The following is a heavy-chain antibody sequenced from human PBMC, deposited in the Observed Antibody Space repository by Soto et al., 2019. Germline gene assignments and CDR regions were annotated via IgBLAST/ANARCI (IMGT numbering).Heavy chain of an antibody. J-gene: IGHJ5*02. V-gene: IGHV4-39*01. CDR2: IYYSGRP. CDR3: ATPIGRSITEGWFDR. D-gene: IGHD6-6*01. CDR1: GGSISSSTYY. Sequence: HLQLQESGPGLVKPSETLSLTCTVSGGSISSSTYYWGWIRQPPGKGLEWIGNIYYSGRPYYNPSLKSRVTISVDTSKNQVSLNLRSVTAADTAVYYCATPIGRSITEGWFDRWGQGALVTVSS.